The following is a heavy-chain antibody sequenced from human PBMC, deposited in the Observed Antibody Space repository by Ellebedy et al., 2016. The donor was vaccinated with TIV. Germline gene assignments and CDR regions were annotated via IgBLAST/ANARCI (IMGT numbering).Heavy chain of an antibody. J-gene: IGHJ4*02. D-gene: IGHD6-19*01. Sequence: GESLKISCAASGFTFSSHFMSWVRQTPGKGLEWVSAVNGAGSAFYADSVKCRFTISRDNSKNFLYLQMNSLRAEDTAVYYCARWWAVAGTGGFDYWGQGTLVTVSS. CDR3: ARWWAVAGTGGFDY. CDR2: VNGAGSA. CDR1: GFTFSSHF. V-gene: IGHV3-23*01.